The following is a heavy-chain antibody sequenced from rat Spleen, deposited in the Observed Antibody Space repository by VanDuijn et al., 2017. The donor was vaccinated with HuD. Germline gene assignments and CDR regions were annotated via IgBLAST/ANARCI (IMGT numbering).Heavy chain of an antibody. V-gene: IGHV2-6*01. Sequence: QVQLKESGPGLVQPSQTLSLTCTVSGFSVTSYTVSWVRQPPGKGLEWIAAISSGGSTYYNSALKSRLSISRDTSKSQVFLKMNSLQTEDTAMYFCARSAKYYYDGSYYYVHFDYWGQGVMVTVSS. D-gene: IGHD1-12*02. CDR2: ISSGGST. CDR3: ARSAKYYYDGSYYYVHFDY. J-gene: IGHJ2*01. CDR1: GFSVTSYT.